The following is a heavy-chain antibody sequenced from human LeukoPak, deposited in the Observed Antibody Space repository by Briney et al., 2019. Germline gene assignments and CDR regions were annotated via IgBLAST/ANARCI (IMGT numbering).Heavy chain of an antibody. J-gene: IGHJ4*02. CDR3: ARGSSTVTTFFYFDS. V-gene: IGHV1-46*01. D-gene: IGHD4-17*01. CDR1: GYTFTSYY. Sequence: GASVNVSCKASGYTFTSYYMHWVRQAHGQGREWMGIINPSGGSTSYAQKFQGRVTMTRDTSTSPVYMELSSLGSEDTAVYYCARGSSTVTTFFYFDSWGQGTLVTVSS. CDR2: INPSGGST.